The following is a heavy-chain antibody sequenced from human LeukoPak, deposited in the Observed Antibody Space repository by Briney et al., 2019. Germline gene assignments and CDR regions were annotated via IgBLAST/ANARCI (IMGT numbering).Heavy chain of an antibody. V-gene: IGHV1-69*05. CDR2: IIPISGTA. D-gene: IGHD3-10*01. J-gene: IGHJ5*02. CDR1: GGTFSSYA. Sequence: SVKVSCKASGGTFSSYAISWVRQAPGQGLEWMGRIIPISGTANYAQKFQGRVTITTDESTSTAYMALSSLRSEDTAVYYCARDPPDYYGSGYEGDNWFDPWGQGTLVTVSS. CDR3: ARDPPDYYGSGYEGDNWFDP.